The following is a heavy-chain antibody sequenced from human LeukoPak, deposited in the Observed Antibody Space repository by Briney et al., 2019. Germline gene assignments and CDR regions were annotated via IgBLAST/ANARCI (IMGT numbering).Heavy chain of an antibody. V-gene: IGHV3-20*04. CDR2: INWNGGSK. D-gene: IGHD3-10*01. Sequence: AGGSLRLSCAASGFTFDDYGMSWVRQAPGKGLEWVSGINWNGGSKGYADSVKGRFTISRDNAKNSLYLQMNSLRAEDTALYFCARGGWFGELLFDYWGQGTLVTVSS. CDR3: ARGGWFGELLFDY. CDR1: GFTFDDYG. J-gene: IGHJ4*02.